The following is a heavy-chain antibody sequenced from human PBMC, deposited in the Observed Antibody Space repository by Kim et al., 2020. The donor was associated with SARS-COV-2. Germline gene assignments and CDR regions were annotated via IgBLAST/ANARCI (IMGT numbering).Heavy chain of an antibody. CDR3: ARDLVGATDY. J-gene: IGHJ4*02. Sequence: GGSLRLSCAASGFTFSSYAMHWVRQAPGKGLEWVAVISYDGSNKYYADSVKGRFTISRDNSKNTLYLQMNSLRAEDTAVYYCARDLVGATDYWGQGTLVTVSS. V-gene: IGHV3-30*04. CDR1: GFTFSSYA. CDR2: ISYDGSNK. D-gene: IGHD1-26*01.